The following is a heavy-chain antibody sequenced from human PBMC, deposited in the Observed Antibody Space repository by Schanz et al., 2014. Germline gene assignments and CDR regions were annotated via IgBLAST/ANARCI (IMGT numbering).Heavy chain of an antibody. Sequence: QVQLVQSGSELKKPGASVKVSCKASGYTFTSNALNWVRQAPGQGLEWMGWIITNTGNPTYAQGFTGRFVFSLDTSVSTAYLQISSLKAEDTAVYYCARDGWGYSGYGLNYFDYWGQGTLVTVSS. CDR3: ARDGWGYSGYGLNYFDY. J-gene: IGHJ4*02. CDR2: IITNTGNP. CDR1: GYTFTSNA. D-gene: IGHD5-12*01. V-gene: IGHV7-4-1*02.